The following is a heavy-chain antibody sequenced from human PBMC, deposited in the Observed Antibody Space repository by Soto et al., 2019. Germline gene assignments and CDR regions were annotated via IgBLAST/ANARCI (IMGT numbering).Heavy chain of an antibody. J-gene: IGHJ5*02. CDR2: ISSSGGTI. Sequence: GGSLRLSCAASGFTFSDYYMSWIRQAPGKGLEWVSYISSSGGTIYYADSVKGRFIISRDNAKNSLYLQMNTLRAEDTAVYYCARQVAFWLDPWGQGTLVTVSS. CDR1: GFTFSDYY. V-gene: IGHV3-11*01. CDR3: ARQVAFWLDP. D-gene: IGHD3-3*02.